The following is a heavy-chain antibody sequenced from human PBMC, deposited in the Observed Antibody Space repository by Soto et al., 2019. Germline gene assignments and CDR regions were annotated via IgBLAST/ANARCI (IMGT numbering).Heavy chain of an antibody. CDR3: AREWDNKSEHSSGWYDDF. V-gene: IGHV1-18*01. D-gene: IGHD6-19*01. CDR2: ISGYSGHT. J-gene: IGHJ4*02. Sequence: QVQLVQSGAEVKKPGASVKVSCKASGYTFSSYGISWVRQAPGQGLEWMGWISGYSGHTYYAQKFQGRVTMTTETSTNTVYMELRSLRSDDTAVYYCAREWDNKSEHSSGWYDDFWGQGTLVTVSS. CDR1: GYTFSSYG.